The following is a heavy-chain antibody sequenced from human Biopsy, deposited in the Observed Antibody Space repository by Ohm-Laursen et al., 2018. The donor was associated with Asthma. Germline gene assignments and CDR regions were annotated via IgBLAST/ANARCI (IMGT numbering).Heavy chain of an antibody. V-gene: IGHV4-4*03. CDR1: GGPISSSNW. Sequence: PGTLSLTCAVSGGPISSSNWWSWVRQPPGTGLEWIGEIYLSGNTHYNPSLKSRVTISVDKSKNQFSLNLSSVTAADTAVYYCAKLRITRVQGVIINVEYYYGMDVWGQGTTVTVSS. CDR3: AKLRITRVQGVIINVEYYYGMDV. J-gene: IGHJ6*02. CDR2: IYLSGNT. D-gene: IGHD3-10*01.